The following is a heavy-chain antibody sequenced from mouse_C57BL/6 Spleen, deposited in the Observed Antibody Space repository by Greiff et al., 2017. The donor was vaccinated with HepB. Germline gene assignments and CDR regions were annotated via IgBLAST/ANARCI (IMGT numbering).Heavy chain of an antibody. CDR1: GYAFTNYL. J-gene: IGHJ3*01. Sequence: QVQLQQSGAELVRPGTSVKVSCKASGYAFTNYLIEWVKQRPGQGLEWIGVINPGSGGTNYNEKFKGKATLTADKSSSTAYMQLSSLTSEDSAVYFCARGYYDYPFAYWGQGTLVTVSA. CDR2: INPGSGGT. D-gene: IGHD2-4*01. V-gene: IGHV1-54*01. CDR3: ARGYYDYPFAY.